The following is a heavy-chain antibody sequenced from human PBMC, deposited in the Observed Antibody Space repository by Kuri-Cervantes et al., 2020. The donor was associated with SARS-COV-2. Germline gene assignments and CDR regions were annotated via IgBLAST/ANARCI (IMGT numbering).Heavy chain of an antibody. Sequence: GSLRLSCAASGFTFSSYAMSWVRQAPGKGLEWVSAISGSGGSTYYADSVKGRFTISRDNSKNTLYLQMNSLRAEDTAVYYCARDHCSSTSCYLDYYMDVWGKGTTVTVSS. CDR3: ARDHCSSTSCYLDYYMDV. V-gene: IGHV3-23*01. J-gene: IGHJ6*03. CDR1: GFTFSSYA. CDR2: ISGSGGST. D-gene: IGHD2-2*01.